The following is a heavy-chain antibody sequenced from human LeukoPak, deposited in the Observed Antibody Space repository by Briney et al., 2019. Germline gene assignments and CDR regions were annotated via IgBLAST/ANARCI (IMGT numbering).Heavy chain of an antibody. CDR3: ARGGYTDDYYYYGMDV. J-gene: IGHJ6*02. CDR2: INPSGGST. Sequence: EASVKVSCKASGYTFTSYYMHWVRQAPGQGLEWMGIINPSGGSTSYAQKFQGRVTMTRDTSTSTVYMELSSLRSEDTAVYYCARGGYTDDYYYYGMDVWGQGTTVTVSS. V-gene: IGHV1-46*01. D-gene: IGHD5-12*01. CDR1: GYTFTSYY.